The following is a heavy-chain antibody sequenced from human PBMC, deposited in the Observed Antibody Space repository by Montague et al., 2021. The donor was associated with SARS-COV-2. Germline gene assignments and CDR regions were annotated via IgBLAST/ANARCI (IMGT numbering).Heavy chain of an antibody. CDR1: NGSISSYY. CDR3: AGEGLNNWFDP. J-gene: IGHJ5*02. V-gene: IGHV4-59*01. Sequence: SETLSLTCTVSNGSISSYYWSWVRQPPGKRLEWIGYIYYRGSTNYNPSLERRFTMSVDTAKNQFSLKLRSVTAADTAVYFCAGEGLNNWFDPWGQGTLVIVSS. CDR2: IYYRGST.